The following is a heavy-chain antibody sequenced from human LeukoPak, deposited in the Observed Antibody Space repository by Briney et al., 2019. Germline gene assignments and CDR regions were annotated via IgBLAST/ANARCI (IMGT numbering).Heavy chain of an antibody. CDR1: GGTFSSYA. CDR2: IIPIFGTA. J-gene: IGHJ5*02. V-gene: IGHV1-69*05. CDR3: ARDSPYYYDSSPNWFDP. D-gene: IGHD3-22*01. Sequence: SVKVSCKASGGTFSSYAISWVRQAPGHGLEWMGRIIPIFGTANYAQKFQGRVTITTDESTSTAYMELSSLRSEDTAVYYCARDSPYYYDSSPNWFDPWGQGTLVTVSS.